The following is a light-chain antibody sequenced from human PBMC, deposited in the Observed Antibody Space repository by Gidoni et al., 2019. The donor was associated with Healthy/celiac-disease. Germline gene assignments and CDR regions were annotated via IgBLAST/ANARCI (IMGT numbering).Light chain of an antibody. CDR1: QDISNY. V-gene: IGKV1-33*01. CDR3: QQYDNLLT. Sequence: DLQMTPSPSSLSASVGDRVTITCQASQDISNYLNWYQQKPGKAPKLLIYDASNLETGVPSRFSGSGSGTDFTFTISSLQPEDIATYYCQQYDNLLTFXGXTKVEIK. CDR2: DAS. J-gene: IGKJ4*01.